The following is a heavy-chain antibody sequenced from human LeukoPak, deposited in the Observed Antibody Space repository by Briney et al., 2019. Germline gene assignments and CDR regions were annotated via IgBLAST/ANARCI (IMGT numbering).Heavy chain of an antibody. CDR3: AMHGRFPDLITFDY. V-gene: IGHV4-4*02. Sequence: SETLSLTCAVSGGSISSSNWWSWVRQPPGKGLEWIGEIYQSGSTNYNASLKSRVTISLDKSKNQFSLRLSSVTAADTAVYYCAMHGRFPDLITFDYWGQGTLVTVSS. J-gene: IGHJ4*02. CDR1: GGSISSSNW. CDR2: IYQSGST. D-gene: IGHD3/OR15-3a*01.